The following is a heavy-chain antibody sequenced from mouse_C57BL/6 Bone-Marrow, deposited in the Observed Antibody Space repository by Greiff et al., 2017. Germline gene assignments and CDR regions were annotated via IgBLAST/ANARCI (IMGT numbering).Heavy chain of an antibody. V-gene: IGHV1-69*01. Sequence: QVQLQQPGAELVMPGASVKLSCKASGYTFTSYWMHWVKQRPGQGLEWIGEIDPSDSYTNYNQKFKGKSTFTVDKSSSTAYMQLSSLTSEDSAVYNCEREVIYGSNQYYGDYWGQGTTLAVSS. D-gene: IGHD1-1*01. CDR1: GYTFTSYW. CDR2: IDPSDSYT. CDR3: EREVIYGSNQYYGDY. J-gene: IGHJ2*01.